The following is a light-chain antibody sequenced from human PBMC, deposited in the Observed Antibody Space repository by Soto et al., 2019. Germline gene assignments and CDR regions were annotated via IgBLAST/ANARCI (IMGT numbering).Light chain of an antibody. CDR1: KNDIGVYDF. Sequence: QSALTQPPSASGSPGQSVTISCTGAKNDIGVYDFVSWYQHHPGKAPRLIIYEVVQLPSGVPDRFSGSKSGNTASLTGSGLQAADEADYFCKSYAGSNTYVFGSGTKLTVL. V-gene: IGLV2-8*01. J-gene: IGLJ1*01. CDR2: EVV. CDR3: KSYAGSNTYV.